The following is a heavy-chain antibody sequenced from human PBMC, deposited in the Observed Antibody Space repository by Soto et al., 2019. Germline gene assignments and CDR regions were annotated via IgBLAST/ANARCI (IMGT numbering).Heavy chain of an antibody. CDR1: GYTFTSYY. J-gene: IGHJ4*02. V-gene: IGHV1-46*01. CDR2: INPSGGST. D-gene: IGHD2-21*02. Sequence: ASVKVSCKASGYTFTSYYMHWVRQAPGQGLEWMGIINPSGGSTSYAQRFQGRVTMTRDTSTSTVYMELSSLRSEDTAVYYCARGRSIPRSGDRTQGYWGQGTLVTVSS. CDR3: ARGRSIPRSGDRTQGY.